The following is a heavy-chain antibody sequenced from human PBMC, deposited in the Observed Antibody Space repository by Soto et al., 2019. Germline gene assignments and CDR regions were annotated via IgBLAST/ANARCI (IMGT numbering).Heavy chain of an antibody. D-gene: IGHD1-26*01. CDR2: IWHDGNNK. V-gene: IGHV3-33*01. Sequence: PVGSLRLSCAASGFTFSNYGMHWVRQAPGKGLEWVAIIWHDGNNKYYADSVRGRFIISRDNSKNRLYLQMNRLRAEDTAVYYCASDLVGASDPYGLDARGQGTPVTVSS. CDR1: GFTFSNYG. CDR3: ASDLVGASDPYGLDA. J-gene: IGHJ6*02.